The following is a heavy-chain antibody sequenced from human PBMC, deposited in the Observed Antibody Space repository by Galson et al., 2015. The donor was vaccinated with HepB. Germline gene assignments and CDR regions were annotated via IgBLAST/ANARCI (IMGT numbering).Heavy chain of an antibody. J-gene: IGHJ6*03. CDR1: GFTFSIYG. Sequence: SLRLSCAASGFTFSIYGMHWVRQAPGKGLEWVAVIWYDGSNKYYADSVKGRFTISRDNSKNTLYLQMNSLRAEDTAVYYCARRYCNSISCSNLYFHYYMDLWGKGTTVTVSS. CDR2: IWYDGSNK. D-gene: IGHD2-2*01. CDR3: ARRYCNSISCSNLYFHYYMDL. V-gene: IGHV3-33*01.